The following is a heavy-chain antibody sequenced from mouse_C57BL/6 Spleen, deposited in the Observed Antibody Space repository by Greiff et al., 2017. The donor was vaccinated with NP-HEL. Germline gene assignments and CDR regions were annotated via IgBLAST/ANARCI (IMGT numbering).Heavy chain of an antibody. J-gene: IGHJ3*01. Sequence: VQLQQSGAELVRPGASVTLSCKASGYTFTDYEMHWVKQTPVHGLEWIGDIDPETGGTDYNQKIKGKAILTADKSSSTGYMELRSLKSEDSAVYYCKRGGWFAYWGQGTLVTVSA. CDR2: IDPETGGT. CDR1: GYTFTDYE. CDR3: KRGGWFAY. V-gene: IGHV1-15*01.